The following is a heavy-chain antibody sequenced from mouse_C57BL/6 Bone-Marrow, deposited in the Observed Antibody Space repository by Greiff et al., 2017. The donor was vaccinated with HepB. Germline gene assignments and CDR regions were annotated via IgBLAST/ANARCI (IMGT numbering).Heavy chain of an antibody. CDR3: ARRGIRTTVVNSYFDC. J-gene: IGHJ2*01. D-gene: IGHD1-1*01. CDR1: GYAFSSSW. CDR2: IYPGDGDT. Sequence: VQLQQSGPELVKPGASVKISCKASGYAFSSSWMNWVKQRPGKGLEWIGRIYPGDGDTNYNGKFKGKATLTADKSSSTAYMQLSSLTSEDSAVYFCARRGIRTTVVNSYFDCWGQGTTLTVSS. V-gene: IGHV1-82*01.